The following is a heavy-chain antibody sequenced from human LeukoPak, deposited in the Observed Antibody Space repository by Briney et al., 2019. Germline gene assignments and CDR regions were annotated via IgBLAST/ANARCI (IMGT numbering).Heavy chain of an antibody. D-gene: IGHD1-26*01. J-gene: IGHJ6*03. CDR2: IIPIFGTA. CDR3: ASVEGATLKSREDYYYYMDV. CDR1: GGTFSSYA. V-gene: IGHV1-69*13. Sequence: GGSVKVSCKASGGTFSSYAISWVRQAPGQGLEWMGGIIPIFGTANYAQKFQGRVTITADESTSTAYMELSSLRSEDTAVYYCASVEGATLKSREDYYYYMDVWGKGTTVTVSS.